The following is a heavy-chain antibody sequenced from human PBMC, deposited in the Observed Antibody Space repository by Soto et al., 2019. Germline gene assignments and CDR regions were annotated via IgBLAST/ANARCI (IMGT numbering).Heavy chain of an antibody. V-gene: IGHV3-7*01. CDR3: VGVSLTGS. CDR1: GFPFSSYW. J-gene: IGHJ5*02. CDR2: IKADGSDK. D-gene: IGHD3-9*01. Sequence: EVHLVDSGGGLVQPGGSLRLSCVASGFPFSSYWMSWVRQAPGKGLEWVANIKADGSDKYYVDSVKSRFTISSDNAKNSLYLQMHSLRVEDTAVYYCVGVSLTGSWGQGTLVAVSS.